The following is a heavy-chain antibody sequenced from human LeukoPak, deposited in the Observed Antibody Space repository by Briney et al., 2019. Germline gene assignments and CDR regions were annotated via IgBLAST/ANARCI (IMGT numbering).Heavy chain of an antibody. CDR2: MNQDGSAK. V-gene: IGHV3-7*05. J-gene: IGHJ4*02. Sequence: GGSLRLSCAASGFTFSRYWMTWVRQAPGKGLEWVANMNQDGSAKYYVDSVKGRFTISRDNAKNSLYLQMNSLRAEDTAVYYCATDSDRRSDYWGQETLVTVSS. CDR3: ATDSDRRSDY. D-gene: IGHD3-22*01. CDR1: GFTFSRYW.